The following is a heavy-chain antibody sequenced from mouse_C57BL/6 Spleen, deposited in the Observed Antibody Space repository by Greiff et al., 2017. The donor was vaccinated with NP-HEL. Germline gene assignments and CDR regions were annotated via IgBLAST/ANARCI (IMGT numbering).Heavy chain of an antibody. CDR1: GYSFTSYY. CDR3: AREGVYYGSSYGWFAY. Sequence: QVQLQQSGPELVKPGASVKISCKASGYSFTSYYIHWVKQRPGQGLEWIGWIYPGSGNTKYNEKFKGKATLTADTSSSTAYMQLSSLTSEDSAVYYCAREGVYYGSSYGWFAYWGQGTLVTVSA. V-gene: IGHV1-66*01. CDR2: IYPGSGNT. J-gene: IGHJ3*01. D-gene: IGHD1-1*01.